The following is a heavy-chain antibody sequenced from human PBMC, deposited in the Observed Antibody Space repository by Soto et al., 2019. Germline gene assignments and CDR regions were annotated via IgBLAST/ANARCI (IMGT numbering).Heavy chain of an antibody. V-gene: IGHV1-18*01. D-gene: IGHD3-22*01. Sequence: ASVKVSCKASGDTFTSYGISWVRQAPGQGREWMGWISAYNGNTNYAQKLQGRVTMTTDTSTSTAYMELRSLRSDDTAVYYCAREAFYYDSSGHYFGDSDAFDIWGQGTMVTVS. J-gene: IGHJ3*02. CDR1: GDTFTSYG. CDR3: AREAFYYDSSGHYFGDSDAFDI. CDR2: ISAYNGNT.